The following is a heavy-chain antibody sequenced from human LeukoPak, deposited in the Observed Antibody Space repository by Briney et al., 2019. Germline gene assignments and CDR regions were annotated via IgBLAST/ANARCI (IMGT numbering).Heavy chain of an antibody. V-gene: IGHV3-49*03. CDR1: GFTFGDYL. CDR2: ISGGTT. J-gene: IGHJ4*02. Sequence: GESLRLSCTACGFTFGDYLMSWFRQAPGKGLEWIGFISGGTTEYAASVKGRFTISRDDSTSIAYLQMNSLTTEDTAVYYCSRGSGWLSVYWGQGTLVTVSS. D-gene: IGHD6-19*01. CDR3: SRGSGWLSVY.